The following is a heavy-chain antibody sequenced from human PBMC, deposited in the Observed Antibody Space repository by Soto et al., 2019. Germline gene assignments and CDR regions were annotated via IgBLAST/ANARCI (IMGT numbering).Heavy chain of an antibody. D-gene: IGHD2-15*01. CDR1: GFTFSSYG. CDR3: ARDGSGGTGDWFDP. V-gene: IGHV3-33*01. J-gene: IGHJ5*02. CDR2: IWYDGSNK. Sequence: QVQLVESGGGVVQPGRSLRLSCAASGFTFSSYGMHWVRQAPGKGLEWVAVIWYDGSNKYYADSVKGRFTISRDNSKNTRYLQMNSLRAEDTAVYYCARDGSGGTGDWFDPWGQGTLVTVSS.